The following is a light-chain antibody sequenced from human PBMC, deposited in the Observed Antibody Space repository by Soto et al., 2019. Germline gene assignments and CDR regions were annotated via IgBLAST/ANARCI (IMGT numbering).Light chain of an antibody. CDR1: TSDIGTYNY. J-gene: IGLJ3*02. CDR3: NSDTVRSARV. CDR2: EVS. Sequence: QSVLTQPASVSGSPGQSITISCSGSTSDIGTYNYVSWYQHHPGKAPKLIIYEVSNRPSGVSNRFSGSKSGTTASLTISGLQAEDEADYYCNSDTVRSARVFGGGTKLTVL. V-gene: IGLV2-14*01.